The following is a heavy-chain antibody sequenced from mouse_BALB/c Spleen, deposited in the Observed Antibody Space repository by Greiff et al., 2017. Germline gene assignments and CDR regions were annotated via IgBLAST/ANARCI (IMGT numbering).Heavy chain of an antibody. D-gene: IGHD1-1*01. J-gene: IGHJ3*01. CDR2: ILPGSGST. Sequence: LVESGAELMKPGASVKISCKATGYTFSSYWIEWVKQRPGHGLEWIGEILPGSGSTNYNEKFKGKATFTADTSSNTAYMQLSSLTSEDSAVYYCARPDYYGSSWAWFAYWGQGTLVTVSA. CDR1: GYTFSSYW. V-gene: IGHV1-9*01. CDR3: ARPDYYGSSWAWFAY.